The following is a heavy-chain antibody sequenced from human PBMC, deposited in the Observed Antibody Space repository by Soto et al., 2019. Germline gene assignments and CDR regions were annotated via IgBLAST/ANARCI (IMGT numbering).Heavy chain of an antibody. D-gene: IGHD3-22*01. Sequence: PGGSLRLSCAASGFTFSNYNMNWVRQAPGKGLEWVSSISSSSSTIYYADSVKGRFTISRDNAKNSLYLQMNSLRDEDTAVYYCASRYYYDSSGYYYPYYYWGQGALVTVPS. CDR3: ASRYYYDSSGYYYPYYY. CDR2: ISSSSSTI. V-gene: IGHV3-48*02. CDR1: GFTFSNYN. J-gene: IGHJ4*02.